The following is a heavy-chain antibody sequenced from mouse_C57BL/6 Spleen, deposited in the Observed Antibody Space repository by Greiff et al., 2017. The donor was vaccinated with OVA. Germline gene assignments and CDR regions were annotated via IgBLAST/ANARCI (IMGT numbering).Heavy chain of an antibody. CDR2: ISYDGSN. J-gene: IGHJ2*01. V-gene: IGHV3-6*01. CDR3: AREDSDY. CDR1: GYSITSGYY. Sequence: ESGPGLVKPSQSLSLTCSVTGYSITSGYYWNWIRQFPGNNLEWMGYISYDGSNNYNPSLKNRISITRDTSKNQFFLKLNSVTTEDTATYYCAREDSDYWGQGTTLTVSS.